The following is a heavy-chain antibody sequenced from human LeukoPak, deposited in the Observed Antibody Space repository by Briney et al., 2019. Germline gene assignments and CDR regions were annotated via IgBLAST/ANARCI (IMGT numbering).Heavy chain of an antibody. CDR1: GYSISSGYY. CDR3: ARDGRSLRAFDI. D-gene: IGHD3-10*01. J-gene: IGHJ3*02. V-gene: IGHV4-38-2*02. CDR2: IYHSGST. Sequence: PSETLSLTCSVSGYSISSGYYWGWIRQPPGKGLEWIGSIYHSGSTSYNPSLKSRVSISVDTSNNQFSLKVNSVTAADTAVYYCARDGRSLRAFDIWGQGTLITVSS.